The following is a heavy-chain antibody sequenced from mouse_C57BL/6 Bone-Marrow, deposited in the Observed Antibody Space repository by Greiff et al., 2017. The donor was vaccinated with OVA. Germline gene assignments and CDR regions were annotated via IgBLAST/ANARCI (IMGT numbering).Heavy chain of an antibody. CDR3: FTAQVFAY. CDR1: GYTFTSYW. D-gene: IGHD3-2*02. CDR2: IDPSDSYT. J-gene: IGHJ3*01. Sequence: QVQLQQSGAELVKPGASVKLSCKASGYTFTSYWMQWVKQRPGQGLEWIGEIDPSDSYTNYHQKFKGKATLTVDTSSSTVYMQLSSLTSEDSAVYYCFTAQVFAYWGQGTLVTVSA. V-gene: IGHV1-50*01.